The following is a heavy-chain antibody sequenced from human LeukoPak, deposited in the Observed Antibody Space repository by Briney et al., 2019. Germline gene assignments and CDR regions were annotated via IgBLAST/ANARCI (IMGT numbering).Heavy chain of an antibody. CDR2: INPNSGGT. Sequence: GASVTVSCMASGYTFTGYYMHWVRQAPGQGLEWMGWINPNSGGTNYAQKFQGRVTMTRDTSISTAYMELSRLRSDDTAVYYCARAPRRSSSWYSFDYWGQGTLVTVSS. D-gene: IGHD6-13*01. CDR3: ARAPRRSSSWYSFDY. J-gene: IGHJ4*02. V-gene: IGHV1-2*02. CDR1: GYTFTGYY.